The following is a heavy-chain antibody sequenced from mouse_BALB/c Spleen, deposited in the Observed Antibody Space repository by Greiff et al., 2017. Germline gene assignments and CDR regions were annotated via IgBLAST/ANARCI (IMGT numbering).Heavy chain of an antibody. J-gene: IGHJ4*01. D-gene: IGHD3-3*01. Sequence: EVHLVESGPSLVKPSQTLSLTCSVTGDSITSGYWNWIRKFPGNKLEYMGYISYSGSTYYNPSLKSRISITRDTSKNQYYLQLNSVTTEDTATYYCARYRGTIYAMDYWGQGTSVTVSS. CDR1: GDSITSGY. CDR2: ISYSGST. V-gene: IGHV3-8*02. CDR3: ARYRGTIYAMDY.